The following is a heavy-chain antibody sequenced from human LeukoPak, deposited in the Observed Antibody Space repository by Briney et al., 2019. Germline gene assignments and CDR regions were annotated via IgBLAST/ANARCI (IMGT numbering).Heavy chain of an antibody. Sequence: PSETLSLTCTVSGGSISAYYWSWIRQPPGKGLEWIGYIHYSGTSNYYPSLRSRVTIALDTSKNQFSLKLNSVTAADTAVYYCARFGTSSSRFFDQWGQGTLVTVSS. V-gene: IGHV4-59*01. CDR1: GGSISAYY. CDR3: ARFGTSSSRFFDQ. J-gene: IGHJ4*02. D-gene: IGHD6-6*01. CDR2: IHYSGTS.